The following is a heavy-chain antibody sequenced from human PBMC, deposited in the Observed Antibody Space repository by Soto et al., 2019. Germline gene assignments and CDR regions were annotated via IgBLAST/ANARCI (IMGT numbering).Heavy chain of an antibody. Sequence: SETLSLTCAVYGGSFSCYYWSWSRQPPGKGLEWIGKINHSGSPNYNPSLKSRVTISVDTSKNQFSLKLSSVTAADTAVYYCARGGGRYYYAMDVWGQGTTVTVSS. CDR3: ARGGGRYYYAMDV. V-gene: IGHV4-34*01. CDR2: INHSGSP. J-gene: IGHJ6*02. D-gene: IGHD1-26*01. CDR1: GGSFSCYY.